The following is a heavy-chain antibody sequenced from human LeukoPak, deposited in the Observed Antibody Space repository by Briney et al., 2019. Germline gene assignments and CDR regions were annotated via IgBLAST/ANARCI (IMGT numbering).Heavy chain of an antibody. J-gene: IGHJ4*02. CDR3: AKEQKTYYYDSSGYYLDY. CDR1: GFTFSSYG. D-gene: IGHD3-22*01. Sequence: PGGSLRLSCAASGFTFSSYGMHWVRQAPGKGLEWVAFIRYDGSNKYYADSVKGRFTISRDNSKNTLYLQMSSLRAEDAAVYYCAKEQKTYYYDSSGYYLDYWGQGTLVTVSS. V-gene: IGHV3-30*02. CDR2: IRYDGSNK.